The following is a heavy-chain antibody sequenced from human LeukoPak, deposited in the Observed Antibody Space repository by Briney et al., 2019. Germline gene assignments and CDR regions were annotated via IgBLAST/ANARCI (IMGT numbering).Heavy chain of an antibody. V-gene: IGHV4-59*01. CDR1: GGSISSYY. Sequence: SETLSLTCTVSGGSISSYYWSWLRQPPGRGLEYIGYTHYSGSTNYNPSLKSRVTISLDTSGNQFSLKLSSVTAADTAVYYCASGYCGGACQLGGVDMWGQGTMVTVSS. D-gene: IGHD2-21*02. CDR3: ASGYCGGACQLGGVDM. J-gene: IGHJ3*02. CDR2: THYSGST.